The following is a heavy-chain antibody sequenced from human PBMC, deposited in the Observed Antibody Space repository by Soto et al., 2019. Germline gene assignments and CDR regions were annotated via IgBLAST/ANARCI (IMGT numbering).Heavy chain of an antibody. J-gene: IGHJ6*02. CDR3: ARRGKNPYYDILTGHYGMDV. D-gene: IGHD3-9*01. CDR2: IDPSDSYT. Sequence: GESLKISCKGSGYSFTSYWISWVRQMPGKGLEWMGRIDPSDSYTNYSPSFQGHVTISADKSISTAYLQWSSLKASDTAMYYCARRGKNPYYDILTGHYGMDVWGQGTTVTVSS. V-gene: IGHV5-10-1*01. CDR1: GYSFTSYW.